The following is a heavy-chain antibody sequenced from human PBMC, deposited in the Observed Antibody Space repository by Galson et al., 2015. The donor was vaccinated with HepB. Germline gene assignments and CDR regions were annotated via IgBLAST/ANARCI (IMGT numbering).Heavy chain of an antibody. V-gene: IGHV1-69*13. D-gene: IGHD5-18*01. CDR3: ARDPDTAMVKRAFDI. J-gene: IGHJ3*02. CDR2: IIPIFGTA. CDR1: GGTFSSYA. Sequence: SVKVSCKASGGTFSSYASSWVRQAPGQGLEWMGGIIPIFGTANYAQKFQGRVTITADESTSTAYMELSSLRSEDTAVYYCARDPDTAMVKRAFDIWGQGTMVTVSS.